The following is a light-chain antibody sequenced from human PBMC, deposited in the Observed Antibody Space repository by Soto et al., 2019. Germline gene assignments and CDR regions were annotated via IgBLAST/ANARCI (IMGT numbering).Light chain of an antibody. V-gene: IGKV1-39*01. Sequence: DIQMTQSPSSQCASVGDSGTITCRASQSISSYLNFYHQKPGKARKLLIYAASSLQSWVPSRFSGSVSGTDFTLTISSLQPEAFATYYCQQSYSTPRTFGQGTKVHIK. CDR3: QQSYSTPRT. J-gene: IGKJ1*01. CDR2: AAS. CDR1: QSISSY.